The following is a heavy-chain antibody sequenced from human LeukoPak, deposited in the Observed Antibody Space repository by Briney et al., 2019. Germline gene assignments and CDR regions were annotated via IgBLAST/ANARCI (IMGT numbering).Heavy chain of an antibody. CDR3: ARKYSSGWQEDY. Sequence: PSETLSLTCTVSGGSISSGSFYWSWIRQPAGKGLEWIGRIYTSGSTNYNPSLKSRVTISVDTSKNQFSLKLGSVTAADTAVYYCARKYSSGWQEDYRGQGTLVTVSS. V-gene: IGHV4-61*02. D-gene: IGHD6-19*01. J-gene: IGHJ4*02. CDR1: GGSISSGSFY. CDR2: IYTSGST.